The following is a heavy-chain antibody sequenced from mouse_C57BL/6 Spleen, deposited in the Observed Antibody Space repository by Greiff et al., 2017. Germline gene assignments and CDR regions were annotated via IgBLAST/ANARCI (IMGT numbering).Heavy chain of an antibody. CDR3: ARSRAKPGGTYFDY. V-gene: IGHV1-55*01. CDR1: GYTFTSYW. J-gene: IGHJ2*01. CDR2: IYPGSGST. Sequence: QVQLQQSGPELVKPGASVKISCKASGYTFTSYWITWVKQRPGQGLEWIGDIYPGSGSTNYNEKFKSKATLTVDTSSSTAYMQLSNLTSEDSAVYYCARSRAKPGGTYFDYWGQGTTLTVSS. D-gene: IGHD1-1*01.